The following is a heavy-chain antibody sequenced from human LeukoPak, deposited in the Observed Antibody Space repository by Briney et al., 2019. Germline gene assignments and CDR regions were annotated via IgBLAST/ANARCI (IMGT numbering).Heavy chain of an antibody. D-gene: IGHD1-26*01. J-gene: IGHJ4*02. CDR3: ARLRSMPY. CDR2: ISSSSSTI. CDR1: GFTFSSYS. V-gene: IGHV3-48*04. Sequence: GGSLRLSCAASGFTFSSYSMYWVRQAPGKGLEWVSYISSSSSTIYYADSVKGRFTISRDNAKNSLYLQMNSLRAEDTAVYYCARLRSMPYWGQGTLVTVSS.